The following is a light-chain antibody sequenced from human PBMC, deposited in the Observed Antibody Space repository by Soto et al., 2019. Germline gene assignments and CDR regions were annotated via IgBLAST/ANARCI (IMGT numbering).Light chain of an antibody. V-gene: IGLV3-21*02. CDR1: TIGSQI. Sequence: SYELTQPPSVSVAPGQTATLTCGGGTIGSQIVHWYRQKPVQAPVLVVFHDGDRPSGIPDRFSVSNSGNTATLTISGDEVGDEADYYCQVWESSSDQVVFGGGTKVTVL. CDR2: HDG. CDR3: QVWESSSDQVV. J-gene: IGLJ2*01.